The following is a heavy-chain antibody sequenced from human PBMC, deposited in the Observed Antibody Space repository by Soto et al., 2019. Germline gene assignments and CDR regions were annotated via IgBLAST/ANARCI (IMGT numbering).Heavy chain of an antibody. CDR1: GGTFSSYA. D-gene: IGHD2-15*01. CDR3: ARSYCSGGSCYGMDV. J-gene: IGHJ6*02. V-gene: IGHV1-69*13. CDR2: IIPIFGTA. Sequence: SVKVSCKASGGTFSSYAISWVRQAPGQGLEWMGGIIPIFGTANYAQKFQGRVTITADESTSTAYMELSSLRSEDTAVYYCARSYCSGGSCYGMDVWGQGTTVTVSS.